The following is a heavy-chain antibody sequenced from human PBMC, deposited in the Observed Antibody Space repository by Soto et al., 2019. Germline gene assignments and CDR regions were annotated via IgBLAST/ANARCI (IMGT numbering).Heavy chain of an antibody. CDR3: ARMSSSWPMGMDV. V-gene: IGHV1-46*01. J-gene: IGHJ6*02. CDR2: INPSGGST. CDR1: GYTFTSYY. Sequence: SVKVSFKASGYTFTSYYMHWLRHAPGQGLEWMGIINPSGGSTSYAQKFQGRVTMTRDTSTSTVYMELSSLRSEDTAVYYCARMSSSWPMGMDVWGQGTTVTVSS. D-gene: IGHD6-13*01.